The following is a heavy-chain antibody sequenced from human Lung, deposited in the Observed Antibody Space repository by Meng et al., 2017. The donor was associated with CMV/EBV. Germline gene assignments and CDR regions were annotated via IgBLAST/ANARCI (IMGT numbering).Heavy chain of an antibody. J-gene: IGHJ6*02. V-gene: IGHV1-2*02. CDR1: GYTFTGYY. Sequence: ASVKVSXKASGYTFTGYYMHWVRQAPGQGLEWMGWINPNSGGTNYAQKFQGRVTMTRDTSISTAYMELSRLRSDDTAVYYCARGRIQLWLEKNYYYGMDVWGQGTTVXVSS. CDR3: ARGRIQLWLEKNYYYGMDV. D-gene: IGHD5-18*01. CDR2: INPNSGGT.